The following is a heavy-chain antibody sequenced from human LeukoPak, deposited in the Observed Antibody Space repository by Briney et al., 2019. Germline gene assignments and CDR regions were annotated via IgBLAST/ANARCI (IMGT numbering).Heavy chain of an antibody. D-gene: IGHD6-25*01. CDR1: GYTFTTYD. CDR2: MSPANGDA. Sequence: GASVTVSCKASGYTFTTYDIIWVRQATGQGLEWMGWMSPANGDAGYAQDFQGRVTVTRDSATSTAYMELSSLRSEDTAVYYCARGAAPQYYFYMDVWGKGTTVTVSS. CDR3: ARGAAPQYYFYMDV. J-gene: IGHJ6*03. V-gene: IGHV1-8*01.